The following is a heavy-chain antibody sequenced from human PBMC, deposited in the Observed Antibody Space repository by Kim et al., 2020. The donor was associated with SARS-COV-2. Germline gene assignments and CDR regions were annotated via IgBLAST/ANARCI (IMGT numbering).Heavy chain of an antibody. CDR2: VFSGDNN. D-gene: IGHD6-25*01. J-gene: IGHJ4*01. CDR3: ATNIVAAGNFYY. V-gene: IGHV3-66*01. Sequence: GGSLRLSCAASGFTFSSNYMRWLRQAPGKGLEWFTVVFSGDNNYYVSSVRGSITICRDNCKKTYYLKMSSMADEDTAVYYCATNIVAAGNFYYWG. CDR1: GFTFSSNY.